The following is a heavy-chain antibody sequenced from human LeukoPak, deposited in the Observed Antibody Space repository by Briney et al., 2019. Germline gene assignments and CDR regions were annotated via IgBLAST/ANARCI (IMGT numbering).Heavy chain of an antibody. V-gene: IGHV3-23*01. CDR2: ISGSGGST. Sequence: PGGSLRLSCAASGFTFSSYSMNWVRQAPGKGLEWVSAISGSGGSTYYADSVKGRFTISRDNSKNTLYLQMNSLRAEDTAVYYCAKDGITGILPHFDYWGQGTLVTVSS. D-gene: IGHD1-20*01. CDR1: GFTFSSYS. CDR3: AKDGITGILPHFDY. J-gene: IGHJ4*02.